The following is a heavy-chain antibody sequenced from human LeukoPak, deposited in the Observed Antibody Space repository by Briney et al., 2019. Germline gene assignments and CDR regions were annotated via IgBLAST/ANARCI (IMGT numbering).Heavy chain of an antibody. Sequence: ASVKVSCKASGYTFTGYYMHWVRQAPGQGLEWMGWINPNSGGTNYAQKFQGRVTMTRDTSISTAYMELSRPRSDDTAVYYCAREASVWVRGVIILSSGFDYWGQGTLVTVSS. CDR3: AREASVWVRGVIILSSGFDY. J-gene: IGHJ4*02. V-gene: IGHV1-2*02. CDR1: GYTFTGYY. CDR2: INPNSGGT. D-gene: IGHD3-10*01.